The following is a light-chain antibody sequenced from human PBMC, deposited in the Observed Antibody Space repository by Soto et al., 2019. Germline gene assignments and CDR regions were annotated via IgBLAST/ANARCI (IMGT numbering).Light chain of an antibody. J-gene: IGKJ2*01. V-gene: IGKV1-39*01. CDR2: GAS. CDR3: QQSSTTPYT. CDR1: QSIRTY. Sequence: DIQMTQSPSSQSASVGDRVTITCRASQSIRTYLNWYQQKPGKAPKVLIYGASSLQSGVPSRFSGSGSATDFTLTISSLQPEDFATYYCQQSSTTPYTSGQGTKVDIK.